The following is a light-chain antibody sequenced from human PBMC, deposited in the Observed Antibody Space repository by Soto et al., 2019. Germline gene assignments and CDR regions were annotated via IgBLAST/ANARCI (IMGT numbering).Light chain of an antibody. V-gene: IGKV3-20*01. CDR2: ATS. Sequence: EIVLTQSPGTLSLSPGERATLSCRASQSVVSSFLAWYQRKPGQAPRLLIFATSSRATGIPDRFSGSGSGTDFTLTISRLEPEDFALYYCQQYGNTPPTFGQGTKVEIK. CDR3: QQYGNTPPT. CDR1: QSVVSSF. J-gene: IGKJ2*01.